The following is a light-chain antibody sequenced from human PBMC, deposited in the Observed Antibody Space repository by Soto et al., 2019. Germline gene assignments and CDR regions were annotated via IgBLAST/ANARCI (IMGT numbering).Light chain of an antibody. J-gene: IGKJ2*01. CDR1: QSVSSSY. CDR2: GAS. CDR3: QQYCSSPRYT. Sequence: EIVLTQSPGTLSLSPGERATLSCRASQSVSSSYLAWYQQKPGQAPRLLIYGASSRATGIPDRFSGSGSGTDITLTISRLEPEDFAVDYCQQYCSSPRYTFGQGTKLEIK. V-gene: IGKV3-20*01.